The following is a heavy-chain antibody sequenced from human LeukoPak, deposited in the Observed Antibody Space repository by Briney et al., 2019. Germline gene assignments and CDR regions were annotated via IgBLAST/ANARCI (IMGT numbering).Heavy chain of an antibody. CDR1: EFTFSSYG. CDR3: AKGDYDYGGFDP. J-gene: IGHJ5*02. D-gene: IGHD3-3*01. CDR2: IWYDGSNK. Sequence: PVRSLRLSCAPSEFTFSSYGMHWVRQAPGKGLEWVAVIWYDGSNKYYADSVKGRFTISRDNSKNTLYLQMNSLRAEDTAVYYCAKGDYDYGGFDPWGQGTLVTVSS. V-gene: IGHV3-33*06.